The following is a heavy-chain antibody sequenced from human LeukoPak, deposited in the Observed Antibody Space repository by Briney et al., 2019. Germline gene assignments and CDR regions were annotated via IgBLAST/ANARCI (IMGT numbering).Heavy chain of an antibody. CDR2: TNRDGSST. J-gene: IGHJ4*02. V-gene: IGHV3-74*01. CDR1: GFTFSSYW. Sequence: GGSLRLSCAASGFTFSSYWMHWVRQAPGKGPVWVARTNRDGSSTAYADSVKGRFTITKDNTKNRPSLLMKSRRAEDAAVYYCARDSVEWYIFDYWGQGTLVTVSS. D-gene: IGHD3-3*01. CDR3: ARDSVEWYIFDY.